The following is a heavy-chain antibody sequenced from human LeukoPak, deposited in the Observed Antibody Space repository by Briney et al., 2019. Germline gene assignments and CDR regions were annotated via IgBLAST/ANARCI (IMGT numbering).Heavy chain of an antibody. V-gene: IGHV3-23*01. Sequence: PGGSLRLSCAASGFTFSSYAMSWVRQAPGKGLEWVSAISGSGGITYYADSVKGRFTISRDNSKNTLYLQMNSLRAEDTAVYYCAKLGQEGYCSSTSCPTQDYWGQGTLVTVSS. CDR2: ISGSGGIT. CDR3: AKLGQEGYCSSTSCPTQDY. D-gene: IGHD2-2*01. CDR1: GFTFSSYA. J-gene: IGHJ4*02.